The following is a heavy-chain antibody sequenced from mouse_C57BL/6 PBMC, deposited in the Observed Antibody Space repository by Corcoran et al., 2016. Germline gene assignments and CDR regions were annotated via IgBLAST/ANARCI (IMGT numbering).Heavy chain of an antibody. CDR2: INPNNGGT. J-gene: IGHJ3*01. CDR1: GYTFTDYY. D-gene: IGHD2-4*01. CDR3: ARRDYDGAWFAY. V-gene: IGHV1-26*01. Sequence: EVQLQQSGPELVKPGASVKISCKASGYTFTDYYMNWVKQSHGKSLEWIGDINPNNGGTSYNQKFKGKATLTVDKSSSTAYMELRSLTSEDSAVYYCARRDYDGAWFAYGGQGTLVTVSA.